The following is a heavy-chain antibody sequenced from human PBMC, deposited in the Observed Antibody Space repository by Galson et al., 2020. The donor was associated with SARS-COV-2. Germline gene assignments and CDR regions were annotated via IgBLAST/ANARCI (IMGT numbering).Heavy chain of an antibody. CDR1: GGSISSSSYY. D-gene: IGHD3-9*01. Sequence: ASETLSLTCTVSGGSISSSSYYWGWIRQPPGKGLEWIGSIYYSGSTYYNPSLKSRVTISVDTSKNQFSLKLSSVTAADTAVYYCARDPELRYFDWLVVERGMDVWGQGTTVTVSS. J-gene: IGHJ6*02. CDR2: IYYSGST. CDR3: ARDPELRYFDWLVVERGMDV. V-gene: IGHV4-39*07.